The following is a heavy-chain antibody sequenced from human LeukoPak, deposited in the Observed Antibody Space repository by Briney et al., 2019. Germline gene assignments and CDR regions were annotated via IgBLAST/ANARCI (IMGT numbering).Heavy chain of an antibody. D-gene: IGHD5-12*01. CDR1: GFTFSDYY. V-gene: IGHV3-11*01. CDR2: ISSSGSTI. CDR3: ARDLPRGYSGYEFFDY. J-gene: IGHJ4*02. Sequence: GGSLRLSCAASGFTFSDYYMSWIRQAPGKGLEWVSYISSSGSTIYYADSVKGRFTISRDNAKNSLYLQMNSLRAEDTAVYYCARDLPRGYSGYEFFDYWGQGTLVTVSS.